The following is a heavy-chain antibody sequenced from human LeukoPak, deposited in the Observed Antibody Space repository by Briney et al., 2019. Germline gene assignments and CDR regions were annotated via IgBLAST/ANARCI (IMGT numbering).Heavy chain of an antibody. Sequence: ASVKVSCKASGYTFTSYGISWVRQAPGQGLEWMGWISAYNGNTNYAQKLQGRVTMTTDTSTRTAYMELRSLRSDDTAVYYCARAILRGTAPYYFDYWGQGTLVTVSS. CDR3: ARAILRGTAPYYFDY. CDR2: ISAYNGNT. J-gene: IGHJ4*02. CDR1: GYTFTSYG. V-gene: IGHV1-18*04. D-gene: IGHD6-13*01.